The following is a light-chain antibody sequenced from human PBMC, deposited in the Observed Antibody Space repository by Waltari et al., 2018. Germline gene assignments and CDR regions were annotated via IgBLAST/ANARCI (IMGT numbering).Light chain of an antibody. CDR1: QSISSN. J-gene: IGKJ1*01. V-gene: IGKV3-15*01. Sequence: EIVMTQSPATLSVSPGEGATLSCRASQSISSNLAWYQQRPGQAPRLLILATSARATGGPARFRGSGSGTEFTLTISSMQSEDFAIYYCHQYNNWPPWTFGQGTKVEIK. CDR2: ATS. CDR3: HQYNNWPPWT.